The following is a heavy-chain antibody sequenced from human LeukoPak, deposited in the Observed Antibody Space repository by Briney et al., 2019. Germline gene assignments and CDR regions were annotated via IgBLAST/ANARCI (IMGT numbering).Heavy chain of an antibody. CDR3: AKGSSWNYYDSSGYLD. Sequence: GGSLRLSCAASGFTFSDYYMNWIRQAPGKGLEWVSYISYSGSTIYYADSVKGRFTVSRDNAMNSLSLQMNSLRAEDTAVYYCAKGSSWNYYDSSGYLDWGQGTLVTVSS. CDR2: ISYSGSTI. V-gene: IGHV3-11*04. J-gene: IGHJ4*02. D-gene: IGHD3-22*01. CDR1: GFTFSDYY.